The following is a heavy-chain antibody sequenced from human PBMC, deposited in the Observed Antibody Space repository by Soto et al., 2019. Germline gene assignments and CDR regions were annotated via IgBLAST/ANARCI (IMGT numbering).Heavy chain of an antibody. V-gene: IGHV4-4*07. CDR1: GGSISNYN. Sequence: SETLSLTCTVSGGSISNYNLNWIRQSAGKGLEWIGRIYSSGTTYYKSSLKSRVTMSVDTFSNQISLKLYSVTAADTAMYYCARERTYQLSGDDALDVWGLGTMVTVSS. CDR3: ARERTYQLSGDDALDV. J-gene: IGHJ3*01. CDR2: IYSSGTT. D-gene: IGHD2-2*01.